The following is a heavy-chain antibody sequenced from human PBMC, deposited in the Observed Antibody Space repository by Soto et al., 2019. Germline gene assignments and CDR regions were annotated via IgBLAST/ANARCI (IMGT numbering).Heavy chain of an antibody. CDR1: GGAFSGYY. V-gene: IGHV4-34*01. J-gene: IGHJ4*02. D-gene: IGHD3-16*02. Sequence: QVQLQQWGAGLLKPSETLSLTCAVYGGAFSGYYWSWIRQPPGKGLEWIGEINHSGSTNYNPSLKGRVTISLDTSKNQFSLKLSSVTAADTAVYYCARGRSYDYVWGSYRHRTTPFDYWGQGTLVTVSS. CDR3: ARGRSYDYVWGSYRHRTTPFDY. CDR2: INHSGST.